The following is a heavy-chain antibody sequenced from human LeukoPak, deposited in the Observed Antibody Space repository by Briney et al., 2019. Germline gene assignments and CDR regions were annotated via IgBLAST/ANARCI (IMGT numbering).Heavy chain of an antibody. Sequence: GGSLRLSCAASGFTVSSSYMSWVRQAPGKELEWVSVIYSGGNTYYADSVKGRFTISRDNAKNSLYLQMNSLRAEDTAVYYCARDRGGLDYWGQGTLVTVSS. CDR2: IYSGGNT. J-gene: IGHJ4*02. CDR1: GFTVSSSY. CDR3: ARDRGGLDY. D-gene: IGHD4-23*01. V-gene: IGHV3-53*01.